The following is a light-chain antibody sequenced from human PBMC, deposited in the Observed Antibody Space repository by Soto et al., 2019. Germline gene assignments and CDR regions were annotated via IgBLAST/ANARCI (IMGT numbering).Light chain of an antibody. J-gene: IGLJ2*01. Sequence: QSVLTQPASVSGSPGQSITISCTGTSSDVGGYNYVSWYQHHPGKAPKLLIYDVNNRPSGVPDRFSGSKSDTSASLAITGLQAEDEADYYCQSYDSSLSGVVFGGGTQLTVL. CDR2: DVN. V-gene: IGLV2-14*01. CDR3: QSYDSSLSGVV. CDR1: SSDVGGYNY.